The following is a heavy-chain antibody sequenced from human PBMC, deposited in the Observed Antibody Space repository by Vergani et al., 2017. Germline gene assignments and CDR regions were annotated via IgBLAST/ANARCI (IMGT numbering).Heavy chain of an antibody. J-gene: IGHJ3*01. V-gene: IGHV1-8*02. CDR1: GYTLNTYD. Sequence: QVQLVQSGAEVKEPGGSVQVSCKASGYTLNTYDIHWVRQAAGQGLEWMGWMNPNSGNTGDAQKFQGRVTMTSITSIGTAYMELSGLTSDDTAVYYCARAPFRITAAEDYAFYVWVQGTLVTVSS. CDR3: ARAPFRITAAEDYAFYV. D-gene: IGHD6-13*01. CDR2: MNPNSGNT.